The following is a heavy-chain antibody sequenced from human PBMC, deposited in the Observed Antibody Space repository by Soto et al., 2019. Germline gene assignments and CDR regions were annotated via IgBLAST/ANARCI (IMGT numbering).Heavy chain of an antibody. J-gene: IGHJ4*02. Sequence: QITLKESGPTLVKPAQTLALTCTFSGFSLTTDGEGVGWVRQPPGEALEWLALIYLDDDERYSPSLKTRLTITKHPSKNQVVLIMTNVDPVDTATYYCAHSRNLITEDAQVGDFDYWGQGTLVTVSS. CDR3: AHSRNLITEDAQVGDFDY. CDR1: GFSLTTDGEG. V-gene: IGHV2-5*02. CDR2: IYLDDDE. D-gene: IGHD3-10*01.